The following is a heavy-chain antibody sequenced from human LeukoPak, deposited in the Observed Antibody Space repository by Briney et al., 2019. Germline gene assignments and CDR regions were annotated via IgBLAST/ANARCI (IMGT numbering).Heavy chain of an antibody. CDR2: INPNSGGT. D-gene: IGHD2-2*02. V-gene: IGHV1-2*02. CDR3: ARGQSKVVPAAIHYYGMDV. CDR1: GYTFTGYY. Sequence: ASVKVSCKASGYTFTGYYMHWVRQAHGQGLEWMGWINPNSGGTNYAQKFQGRVTMTRDTSISTAYMELSRLRSEDTAVYYCARGQSKVVPAAIHYYGMDVWGQGTTVTVSS. J-gene: IGHJ6*02.